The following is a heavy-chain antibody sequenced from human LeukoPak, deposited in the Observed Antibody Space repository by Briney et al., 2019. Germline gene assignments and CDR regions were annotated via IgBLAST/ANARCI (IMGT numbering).Heavy chain of an antibody. D-gene: IGHD1-26*01. CDR3: ARVGPGGYVNNFDY. V-gene: IGHV4-39*07. J-gene: IGHJ4*02. CDR1: GGSISSSSYY. Sequence: SETLSLTCTVSGGSISSSSYYWGWIRQPPGKGLEWIGSIYYSGSTYYNPSLKSRVTISVDTSKNQFSLKLSSVTAADTAVYYCARVGPGGYVNNFDYWGQGTLVTVSS. CDR2: IYYSGST.